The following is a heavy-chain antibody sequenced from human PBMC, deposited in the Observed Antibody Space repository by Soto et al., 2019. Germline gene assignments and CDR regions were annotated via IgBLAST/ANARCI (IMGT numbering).Heavy chain of an antibody. CDR3: TRDPLIAVAAYDAFDI. J-gene: IGHJ3*02. D-gene: IGHD6-19*01. CDR2: IWYDGSNK. V-gene: IGHV3-33*01. CDR1: GFTVSSYG. Sequence: GGSLRLACAASGFTVSSYGMHWVRQAPGKGLEWVAVIWYDGSNKYYADSVKGRYTISRDDSKNTVYLQMNSLGAEDTAVYYCTRDPLIAVAAYDAFDIWGQGTSVTVPS.